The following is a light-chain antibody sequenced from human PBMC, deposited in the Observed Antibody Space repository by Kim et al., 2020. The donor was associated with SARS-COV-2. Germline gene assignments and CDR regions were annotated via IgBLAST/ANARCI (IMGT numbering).Light chain of an antibody. Sequence: AAWRHRGTIPWRARHEHRQDLDLDQQIPRIAPKRLIYGAASLQSGVPSRFSGSGSGTEFTLTISSLQPEDFSTYFILQHSSYPFTYGQRTRLEIK. CDR3: LQHSSYPFT. CDR2: GAA. V-gene: IGKV1-17*01. J-gene: IGKJ5*01. CDR1: HEHRQD.